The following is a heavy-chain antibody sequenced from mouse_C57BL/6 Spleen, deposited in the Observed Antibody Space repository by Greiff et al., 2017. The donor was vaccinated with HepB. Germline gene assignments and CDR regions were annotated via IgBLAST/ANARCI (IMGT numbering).Heavy chain of an antibody. CDR1: GYTFTSYW. CDR2: INPRSGYT. CDR3: ARWGGGSSYDWYFDV. D-gene: IGHD1-1*01. Sequence: VNVVESGAELAKPGASVKLSCKASGYTFTSYWMHWVKQRPGQGLEWIGYINPRSGYTKYNQKFKDKATLTADKSSSTAYMQLSSLTYEDSAVYYCARWGGGSSYDWYFDVWGTGTTVTVSS. V-gene: IGHV1-7*01. J-gene: IGHJ1*03.